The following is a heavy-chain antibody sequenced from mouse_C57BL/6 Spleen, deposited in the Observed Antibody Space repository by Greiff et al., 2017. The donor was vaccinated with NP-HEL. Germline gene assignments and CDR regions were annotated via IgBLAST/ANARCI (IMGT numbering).Heavy chain of an antibody. V-gene: IGHV1-82*01. Sequence: QVQLQQSGPELVKPGASVKISCKASGYAFSSSWMNWVKQRPGKGLEWIGRIYPGDGDTNYNGKFKGKATLTADKSSSTAYMQLSSLTSEDSAVYFCARGPTYYYGSSPIYYAMDYWGQGTSVTVSS. D-gene: IGHD1-1*01. CDR3: ARGPTYYYGSSPIYYAMDY. J-gene: IGHJ4*01. CDR1: GYAFSSSW. CDR2: IYPGDGDT.